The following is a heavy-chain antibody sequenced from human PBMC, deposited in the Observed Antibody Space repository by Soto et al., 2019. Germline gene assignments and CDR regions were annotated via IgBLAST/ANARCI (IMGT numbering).Heavy chain of an antibody. CDR1: GDSISSPNW. CDR2: MFASGSS. J-gene: IGHJ4*02. CDR3: AREGFDHRPDY. V-gene: IGHV4-4*02. Sequence: QVQLQESGPGLVKPSETLSLTCAVSGDSISSPNWWSWYRQTPGKGLELIGEMFASGSSNYNPSLTGRVTLSLDTSKNHFSLKLTPLTAADTAICYCAREGFDHRPDYWGQGIPVTVSS.